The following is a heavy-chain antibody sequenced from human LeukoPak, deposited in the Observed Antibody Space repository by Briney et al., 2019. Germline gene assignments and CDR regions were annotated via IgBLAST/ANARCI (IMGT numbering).Heavy chain of an antibody. CDR3: ARDHSLPLNWNYAYYYYYGMDV. Sequence: HSGGSLRLSCAASGFTFSSYAMHWVRQAPGKGLEWVAVISYDGSNKYYADSVKGRFTISRDNSKNTLYLQMNSLRAEDTAVYYCARDHSLPLNWNYAYYYYYGMDVWGQGTTVTVSS. D-gene: IGHD1-7*01. CDR2: ISYDGSNK. J-gene: IGHJ6*02. CDR1: GFTFSSYA. V-gene: IGHV3-30-3*01.